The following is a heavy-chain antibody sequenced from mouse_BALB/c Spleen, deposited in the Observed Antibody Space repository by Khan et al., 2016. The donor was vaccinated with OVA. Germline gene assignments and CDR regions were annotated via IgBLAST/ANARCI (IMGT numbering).Heavy chain of an antibody. J-gene: IGHJ3*01. CDR1: GYTFTSYT. CDR2: INPSNGYT. CDR3: LRDGAYHRNDGWFAY. D-gene: IGHD2-14*01. Sequence: QVHVKQSGAELARPGASVKMSCKASGYTFTSYTIHWIKKRPGQGLEWIGYINPSNGYTNYNQKFKDKATLTTDKSSTTAYLQLSSLTSDDSAVYNCLRDGAYHRNDGWFAYWGQGTLVTVSA. V-gene: IGHV1-4*01.